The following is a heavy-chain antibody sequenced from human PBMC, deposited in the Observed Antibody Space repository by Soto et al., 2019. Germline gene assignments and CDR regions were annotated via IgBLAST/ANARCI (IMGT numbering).Heavy chain of an antibody. CDR1: GGSFSGYY. J-gene: IGHJ5*02. Sequence: QVQLQQWGAGLLKPSETLSLTCAVYGGSFSGYYWSWIRQPPGKGLEWIGEINHSGSTNYNPSLTRRVTISVQTSKNQFSRKLSSVTAADAAVYYCARDRVPGTLRWYSFGKRWFDPWGQGTLVTVSS. CDR2: INHSGST. V-gene: IGHV4-34*01. CDR3: ARDRVPGTLRWYSFGKRWFDP. D-gene: IGHD5-18*01.